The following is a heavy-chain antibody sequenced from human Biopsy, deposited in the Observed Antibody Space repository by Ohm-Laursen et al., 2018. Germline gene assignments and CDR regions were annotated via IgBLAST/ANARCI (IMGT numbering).Heavy chain of an antibody. CDR2: INCKTGAT. CDR1: SYTFTDYN. J-gene: IGHJ4*02. CDR3: ARDPLNGHKHFDY. D-gene: IGHD2-8*01. Sequence: SVKVSCKVSSYTFTDYNIHWMRQAPGQGLEWLGYINCKTGATNYAQKFQGTVTMTRDTSISTAYLALGSLRSADTAIYYCARDPLNGHKHFDYWGQGSLATVSS. V-gene: IGHV1-2*02.